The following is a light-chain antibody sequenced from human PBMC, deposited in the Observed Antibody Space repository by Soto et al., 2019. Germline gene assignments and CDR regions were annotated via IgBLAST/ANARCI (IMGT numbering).Light chain of an antibody. CDR1: EIVSSN. CDR3: QQYYHWTRT. CDR2: AAS. J-gene: IGKJ1*01. V-gene: IGKV3-15*01. Sequence: EIVLTQSPATLSVYSGERATLSCRAGEIVSSNLAWLQHKPGQAPRILIYAASTKATGVPARFTGSGSRTDFNLTITSLQSEEFAVYEGQQYYHWTRTFGHGTKVDIK.